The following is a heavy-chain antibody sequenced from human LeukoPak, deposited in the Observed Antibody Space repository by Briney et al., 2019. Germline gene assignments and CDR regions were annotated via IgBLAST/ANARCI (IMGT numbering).Heavy chain of an antibody. V-gene: IGHV3-48*02. CDR1: GFTFSSYT. CDR3: ARDGVHTAPFDY. Sequence: GGSLRLSCTASGFTFSSYTINWVRQAPGKGLEWVSTVSDSFNKHYSDSVKGRFTISRDNAGNSLYLQMNSLRDEDTAVYYCARDGVHTAPFDYWGQGTLVTVSS. CDR2: VSDSFNK. J-gene: IGHJ4*02. D-gene: IGHD5-18*01.